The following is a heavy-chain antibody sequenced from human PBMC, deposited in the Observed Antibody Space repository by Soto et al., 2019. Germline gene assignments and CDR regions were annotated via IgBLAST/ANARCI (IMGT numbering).Heavy chain of an antibody. CDR3: ARDWYMDY. CDR1: GFTFSNHW. Sequence: GGSLRLSCAASGFTFSNHWINWIRQTPGRGLEWLAVIKQDGSEKYYVDSVKGRFTVSRDNAMNSAYLQMNSLRVDDTAVYYCARDWYMDYWGEGTLVTVSS. CDR2: IKQDGSEK. J-gene: IGHJ4*02. D-gene: IGHD1-20*01. V-gene: IGHV3-7*04.